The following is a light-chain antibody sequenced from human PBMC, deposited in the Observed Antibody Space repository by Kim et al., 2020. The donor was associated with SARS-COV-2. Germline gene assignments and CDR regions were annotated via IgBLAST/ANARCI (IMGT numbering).Light chain of an antibody. J-gene: IGKJ2*01. CDR2: SAV. CDR1: HFINNY. V-gene: IGKV1-39*01. Sequence: SASVGDRVTITCRASHFINNYINWYQQKPGKAPDLLIYSAVNLQDGVPSRFSGSGFGTDFTLTISSLQPEDFATYYCQQSFSVPHTFGQGTKLEI. CDR3: QQSFSVPHT.